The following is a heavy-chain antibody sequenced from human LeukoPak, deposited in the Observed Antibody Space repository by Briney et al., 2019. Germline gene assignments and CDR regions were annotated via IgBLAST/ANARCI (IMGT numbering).Heavy chain of an antibody. CDR3: ARDTYYYDSSGYTLINY. J-gene: IGHJ4*02. V-gene: IGHV4-39*07. D-gene: IGHD3-22*01. CDR2: IYYSGST. CDR1: GGSISSSSYY. Sequence: ASETLSLTCTVSGGSISSSSYYWGWIRQPPGKGLEWIGSIYYSGSTYYNPSLKSRVTISVDTSKNQFSLKLSSVTAADTAVYYCARDTYYYDSSGYTLINYWGQGTLVTVSS.